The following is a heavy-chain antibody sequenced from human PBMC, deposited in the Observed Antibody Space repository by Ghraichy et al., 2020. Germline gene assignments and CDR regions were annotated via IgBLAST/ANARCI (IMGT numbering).Heavy chain of an antibody. CDR2: ISGSSSYI. CDR1: GFTFSSYS. CDR3: AREDYGYYYYYYMDV. V-gene: IGHV3-21*01. J-gene: IGHJ6*03. D-gene: IGHD3-16*01. Sequence: GGSLRLSCAASGFTFSSYSMNWVRQAPGKGLEWVSSISGSSSYIYYADSVKGRFTISRDNAKNSLYLEMNSLRAEDTAVYYCAREDYGYYYYYYMDVWGKGTTVTVSS.